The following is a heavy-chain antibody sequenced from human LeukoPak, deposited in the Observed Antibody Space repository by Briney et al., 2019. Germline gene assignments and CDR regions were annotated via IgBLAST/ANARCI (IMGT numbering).Heavy chain of an antibody. J-gene: IGHJ4*02. V-gene: IGHV3-23*01. CDR2: ISGSGGST. D-gene: IGHD3-10*01. CDR1: GFTFSSYA. CDR3: ARVPKYYYGSGSYWGGFDY. Sequence: GGSLRLSCAASGFTFSSYAMSWVRQAPGKGLECVSDISGSGGSTYYADSVKGRFTISRDNSKNTLYLQMNSLRAEDTAVYYCARVPKYYYGSGSYWGGFDYWGQGTLVTVSS.